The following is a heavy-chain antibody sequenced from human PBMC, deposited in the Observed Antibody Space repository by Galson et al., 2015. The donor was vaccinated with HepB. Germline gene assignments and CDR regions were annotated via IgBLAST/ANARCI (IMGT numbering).Heavy chain of an antibody. CDR2: MNPNSGNT. CDR1: GYTFTSYD. J-gene: IGHJ5*02. Sequence: SVKVSCKASGYTFTSYDINWVRQATGQGLEWMGWMNPNSGNTGSAQKFQGRVTMTRNPSISTAYMELSNLRSEDTAVYYCARGVKTKYFACLLLKASWFHPWGQGTLVTVSS. D-gene: IGHD3-9*01. V-gene: IGHV1-8*01. CDR3: ARGVKTKYFACLLLKASWFHP.